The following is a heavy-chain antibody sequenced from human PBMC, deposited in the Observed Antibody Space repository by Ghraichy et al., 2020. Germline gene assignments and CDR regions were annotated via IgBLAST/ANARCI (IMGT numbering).Heavy chain of an antibody. CDR2: ISYNGDSK. CDR3: ARMEEYTSYDYYLGMDV. CDR1: GFRFSYYA. V-gene: IGHV3-30-3*01. Sequence: LSLTCAASGFRFSYYAIHWVRQAPGKGLEWVALISYNGDSKFYADSVTGRFTISRDNSKNTVHLQMNSLKSEDTAVYYCARMEEYTSYDYYLGMDVWGQGTTVTVSS. J-gene: IGHJ6*02. D-gene: IGHD3-16*01.